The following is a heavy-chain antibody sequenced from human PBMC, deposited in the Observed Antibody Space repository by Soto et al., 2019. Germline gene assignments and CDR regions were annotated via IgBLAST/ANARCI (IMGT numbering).Heavy chain of an antibody. CDR2: FDPEDGET. J-gene: IGHJ6*02. CDR1: GYTLTELS. Sequence: RASVKVSCKVSGYTLTELSMHWVRQAPGKGLEWMGGFDPEDGETIYAQKFQGRVTMTEDTSTGTAYMELSSLRSEDTAVYYCATLFLLRSGYCSGGSCRANYYGMDVWGQGTTVTVSS. D-gene: IGHD2-15*01. V-gene: IGHV1-24*01. CDR3: ATLFLLRSGYCSGGSCRANYYGMDV.